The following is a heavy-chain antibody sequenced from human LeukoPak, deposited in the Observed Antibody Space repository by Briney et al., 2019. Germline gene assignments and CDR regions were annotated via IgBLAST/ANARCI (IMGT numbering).Heavy chain of an antibody. CDR3: ARENHDYGDFSFFDY. V-gene: IGHV4-59*01. D-gene: IGHD4-17*01. J-gene: IGHJ4*02. CDR1: GGSISSYY. Sequence: AETLSLTCTVSGGSISSYYWSWIRQPPGKGLEWIGYIYYSGSTNYNPSLKSRVTISVDTSKNQFSLKLSSVTAADTAVYYCARENHDYGDFSFFDYWGQGTLVTVSS. CDR2: IYYSGST.